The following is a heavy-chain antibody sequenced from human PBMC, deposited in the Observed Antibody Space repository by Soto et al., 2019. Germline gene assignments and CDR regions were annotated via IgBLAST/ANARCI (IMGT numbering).Heavy chain of an antibody. CDR3: ARQVQRSGWYEYSGWFDP. J-gene: IGHJ5*02. CDR2: IYPGDSDT. D-gene: IGHD6-19*01. V-gene: IGHV5-51*01. CDR1: GYSFTSYW. Sequence: GESLKISCKGSGYSFTSYWIGWVRQMPGKGLEWMGIIYPGDSDTRYSPSFQGQVTISADKSISTAYLQWSSLKASDTAMYYCARQVQRSGWYEYSGWFDPWGQGTLVTVSS.